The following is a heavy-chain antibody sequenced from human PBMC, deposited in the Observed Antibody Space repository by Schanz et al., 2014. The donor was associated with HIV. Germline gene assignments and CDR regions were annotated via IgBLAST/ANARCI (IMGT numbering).Heavy chain of an antibody. CDR1: GGTFSGNA. Sequence: QVQLVQSGAEVRKPGSSVKVSCKASGGTFSGNAISWVRQAPGQGLEWMGGIIPIFGTPHYAQKFQGRVTMTTDTSTSTAYMELRSLRSDDTAVYYCARDKTVATWAYYYGMDVWGQGTTVTVSS. V-gene: IGHV1-69*06. CDR3: ARDKTVATWAYYYGMDV. CDR2: IIPIFGTP. D-gene: IGHD4-4*01. J-gene: IGHJ6*02.